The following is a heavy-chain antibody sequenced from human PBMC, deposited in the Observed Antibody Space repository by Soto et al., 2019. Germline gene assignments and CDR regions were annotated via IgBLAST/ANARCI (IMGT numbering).Heavy chain of an antibody. D-gene: IGHD3-3*01. CDR1: RFNFNTFA. CDR2: ISGGGSTT. J-gene: IGHJ4*02. Sequence: DVELLESGGGLVQPGGSLRLSCAAARFNFNTFAMTWVRQAPGKGLEWVSYISGGGSTTYYADSVKGRFAISRDNFKNTLYLQMNNLGAEDTAIYYCAKLDFWSSTPDDHWGQGTLVTVSS. CDR3: AKLDFWSSTPDDH. V-gene: IGHV3-23*01.